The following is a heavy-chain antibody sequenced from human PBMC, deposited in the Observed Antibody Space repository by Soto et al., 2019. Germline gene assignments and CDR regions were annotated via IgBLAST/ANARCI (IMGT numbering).Heavy chain of an antibody. CDR2: IIPIFGTA. Sequence: SVKDYCKASGGTFSSYAISWVRQAPGQGLEWMGGIIPIFGTANYAQKFQGRVTITADESTSTAYMELSSLRSEDTAVYYCARTYCGSYPPFDYWGQGTLVTVSS. V-gene: IGHV1-69*13. D-gene: IGHD1-26*01. CDR3: ARTYCGSYPPFDY. CDR1: GGTFSSYA. J-gene: IGHJ4*02.